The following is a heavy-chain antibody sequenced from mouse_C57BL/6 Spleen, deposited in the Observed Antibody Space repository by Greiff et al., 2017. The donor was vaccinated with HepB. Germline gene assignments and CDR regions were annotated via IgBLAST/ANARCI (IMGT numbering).Heavy chain of an antibody. CDR2: ISSGSSTI. CDR1: GFTFSDYG. D-gene: IGHD2-1*01. CDR3: ARAVYYGNPGFAY. J-gene: IGHJ3*01. V-gene: IGHV5-17*01. Sequence: EVQGVESGGGLVKPGGSLKLSCAASGFTFSDYGMHWVRQAPEKGLEWVAYISSGSSTIYYADTVKGRFTISRANAKNTLFLQMTSLRSADTAVYYWARAVYYGNPGFAYWGQGTLVTVSA.